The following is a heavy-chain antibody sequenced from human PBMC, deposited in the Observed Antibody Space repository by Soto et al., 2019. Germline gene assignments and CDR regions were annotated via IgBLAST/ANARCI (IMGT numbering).Heavy chain of an antibody. J-gene: IGHJ4*02. CDR3: ARWGSTRLDY. Sequence: QITLKESGPTLVKPTQTLTLTCTFSGFSLSTSGVGVGVGWIRQPPGKALEWLAIIYWGDDKLYSPSLKISVTITKDTSKSQVILTMTNMDHEDTATYYCARWGSTRLDYWGQGTLETVSS. D-gene: IGHD3-16*01. CDR1: GFSLSTSGVGVG. CDR2: IYWGDDK. V-gene: IGHV2-5*02.